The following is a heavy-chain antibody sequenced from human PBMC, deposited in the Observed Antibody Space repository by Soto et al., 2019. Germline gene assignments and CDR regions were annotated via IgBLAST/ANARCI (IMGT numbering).Heavy chain of an antibody. J-gene: IGHJ6*02. D-gene: IGHD6-6*01. CDR3: AREAPSPKQLVDYYYGMDV. V-gene: IGHV3-30-3*01. Sequence: LRLSCAASGFTFSSYAMHWVRQAPGKGLEWVAVISYDGSNKYYADSVKGRFTISRDNSKNTLHLQMNSLRAEDTAVYYCAREAPSPKQLVDYYYGMDVWGQGTTVTVSS. CDR1: GFTFSSYA. CDR2: ISYDGSNK.